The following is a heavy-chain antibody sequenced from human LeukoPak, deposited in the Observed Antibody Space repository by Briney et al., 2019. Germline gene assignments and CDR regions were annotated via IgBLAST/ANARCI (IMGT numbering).Heavy chain of an antibody. CDR1: GGSFSGYY. V-gene: IGHV4-34*01. D-gene: IGHD3-10*01. Sequence: PSETLSLTCAVYGGSFSGYYWSWIRQPPGKGLEWIGEINHSGSTNYNPSLKSRVTISVDTSKNQSSLKLSSVTAADTAVYYCARGQAYYYGSGRAWFDPWGQGTLVTVSS. CDR3: ARGQAYYYGSGRAWFDP. CDR2: INHSGST. J-gene: IGHJ5*02.